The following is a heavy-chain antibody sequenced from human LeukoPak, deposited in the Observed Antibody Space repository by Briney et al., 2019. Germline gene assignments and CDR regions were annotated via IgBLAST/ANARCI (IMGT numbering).Heavy chain of an antibody. CDR2: ISNDGNSK. Sequence: PGGSLRLSCAASGFTLSENNVHWVRQAPGKGLEWVALISNDGNSKDYADSVKGRFTLSGDNSKTTVYLQMNSLRAEDTAVYYCARDQGAYCGGDCYLGYWGQGTLVTVSS. V-gene: IGHV3-30-3*01. CDR3: ARDQGAYCGGDCYLGY. J-gene: IGHJ4*02. D-gene: IGHD2-21*02. CDR1: GFTLSENN.